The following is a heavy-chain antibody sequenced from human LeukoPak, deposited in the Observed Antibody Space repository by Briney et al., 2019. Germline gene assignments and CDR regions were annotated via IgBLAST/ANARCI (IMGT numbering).Heavy chain of an antibody. CDR2: VSAGHHA. CDR3: VREARGYHYTYFDY. CDR1: GFTLGGHD. Sequence: GGSLRLSCTASGFTLGGHDMHWVRQTTGDGLEWGAAVSAGHHAFYAGSVKGRFTVSREDDKNSLYLQMNSLRAGDTAVYYCVREARGYHYTYFDYWGQGSLVTVSS. D-gene: IGHD5-18*01. V-gene: IGHV3-13*01. J-gene: IGHJ4*02.